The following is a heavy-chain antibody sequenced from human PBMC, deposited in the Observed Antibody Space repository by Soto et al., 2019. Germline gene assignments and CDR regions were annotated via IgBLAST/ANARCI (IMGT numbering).Heavy chain of an antibody. CDR2: ISGSGGST. V-gene: IGHV3-23*01. CDR1: GFTFSSYA. Sequence: GGSLRLSCAASGFTFSSYAMSWVRQAPGKGLEWVSAISGSGGSTYYADSVKGRFTISRDNSKNTLYLQMNSLRAEDTAVYYCAKDLRPDILTQWGAFDIWGQGTMVTVSS. J-gene: IGHJ3*02. D-gene: IGHD3-9*01. CDR3: AKDLRPDILTQWGAFDI.